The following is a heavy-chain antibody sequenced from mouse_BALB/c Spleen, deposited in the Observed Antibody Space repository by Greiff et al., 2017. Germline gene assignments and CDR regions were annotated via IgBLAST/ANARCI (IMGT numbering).Heavy chain of an antibody. CDR2: ISSGGST. CDR1: GFTFSSYA. D-gene: IGHD1-1*01. Sequence: EVQGVESGGGLVKPGGSLKLSCAASGFTFSSYAMSWVRQTPEKRLEWVASISSGGSTYYPDSVKGRFTISRDNARNILYLQMSSLRSEDTAMYYCARGITTVVAGDYWGQGTTLTVSS. V-gene: IGHV5-6-5*01. CDR3: ARGITTVVAGDY. J-gene: IGHJ2*01.